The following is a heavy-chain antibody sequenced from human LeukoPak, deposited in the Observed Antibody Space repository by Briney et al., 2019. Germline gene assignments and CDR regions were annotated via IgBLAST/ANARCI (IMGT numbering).Heavy chain of an antibody. J-gene: IGHJ1*01. Sequence: PGRSLRLSCAASGFSFSSYGMYWVRQAPGKGLERVAVIWYDGSNKYYADSVKGRFTISRDNSKNTLYLQMNSLRAEDTAVYYCARDMNYYGSGSYNSYFQHWGQGTLVTVSS. D-gene: IGHD3-10*01. V-gene: IGHV3-33*01. CDR1: GFSFSSYG. CDR2: IWYDGSNK. CDR3: ARDMNYYGSGSYNSYFQH.